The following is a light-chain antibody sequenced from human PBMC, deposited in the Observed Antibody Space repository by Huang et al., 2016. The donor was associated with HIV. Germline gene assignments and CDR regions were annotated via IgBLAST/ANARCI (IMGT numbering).Light chain of an antibody. V-gene: IGKV3-15*01. CDR1: QGVGSN. CDR2: GVS. Sequence: EIVMTQSPATLAVSPGERATLSCRASQGVGSNLAWYQHKPGQAPRLLIYGVSTRATSIPARFSGSGSGTDFTLTISSLQSEDFAVYYCQQYNNWPPVTFGGGTKVEIK. J-gene: IGKJ4*01. CDR3: QQYNNWPPVT.